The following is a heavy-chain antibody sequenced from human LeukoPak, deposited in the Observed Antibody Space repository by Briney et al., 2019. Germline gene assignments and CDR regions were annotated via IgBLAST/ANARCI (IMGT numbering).Heavy chain of an antibody. CDR1: GYTFTSYY. CDR3: ARGLGWFGESPYYYYMDV. V-gene: IGHV1-46*01. D-gene: IGHD3-10*01. Sequence: ASVKVSCKASGYTFTSYYMHWVRQAPGQGLEWMGIINPSGGSTSYAQKFQGRVTMTRDMSTSTVYMELSSLRSEDTAVYYCARGLGWFGESPYYYYMDVWGKGTTVTISS. J-gene: IGHJ6*03. CDR2: INPSGGST.